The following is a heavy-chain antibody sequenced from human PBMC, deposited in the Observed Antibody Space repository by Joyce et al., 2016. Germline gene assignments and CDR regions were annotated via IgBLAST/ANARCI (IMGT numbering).Heavy chain of an antibody. CDR1: GFSFSGYW. Sequence: GSLRLSCAASGFSFSGYWIHWVRQAPGKGLVWVSRINTDGSSTRFADSVKGRFTISRDNAKNTLYLQMNSLRAEDTAVYYCVRGISARPGGPNWFGPWGQGTLVTVSS. D-gene: IGHD6-6*01. J-gene: IGHJ5*02. CDR3: VRGISARPGGPNWFGP. V-gene: IGHV3-74*01. CDR2: INTDGSST.